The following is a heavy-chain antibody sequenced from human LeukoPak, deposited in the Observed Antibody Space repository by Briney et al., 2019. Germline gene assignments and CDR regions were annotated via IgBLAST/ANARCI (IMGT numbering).Heavy chain of an antibody. V-gene: IGHV3-21*01. Sequence: PGGSLRLPCAASGFTFSSYSMNWVRQAPGKGLEWVSSISSSSSYIYYADSVKGRFTISRDNAKNSLYLQMNSLRAEDTAVYYCARDLVVRGVILGAIDYWGQGTLVTVSS. CDR1: GFTFSSYS. CDR2: ISSSSSYI. D-gene: IGHD3-10*01. CDR3: ARDLVVRGVILGAIDY. J-gene: IGHJ4*02.